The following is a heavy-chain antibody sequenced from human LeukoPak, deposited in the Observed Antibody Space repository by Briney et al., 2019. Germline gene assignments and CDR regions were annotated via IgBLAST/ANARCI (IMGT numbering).Heavy chain of an antibody. Sequence: SETLSLTCTVSGGSISSYYWSWIRQPAGKGLEWIVRIYTSGGTNYNPSLKSRVTMSVDTSKNQFSLKLSSVTAADTAVYYCARVSCSSTSCYSVYYMDVWGKGTTVTVSS. CDR2: IYTSGGT. CDR3: ARVSCSSTSCYSVYYMDV. J-gene: IGHJ6*03. V-gene: IGHV4-4*07. CDR1: GGSISSYY. D-gene: IGHD2-2*01.